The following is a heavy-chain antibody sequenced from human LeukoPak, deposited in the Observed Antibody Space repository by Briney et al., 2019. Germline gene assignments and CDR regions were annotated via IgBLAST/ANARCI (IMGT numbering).Heavy chain of an antibody. CDR3: ASRYTVAGRNFDD. CDR1: GHSINGGFY. CDR2: IFNTGST. J-gene: IGHJ4*02. D-gene: IGHD6-19*01. Sequence: SETLSLTCAVSGHSINGGFYWGWIRQSRGKGLEWIGTIFNTGSTYYTASLRNRVSISVDASKNQFSLRLSSVTAADTAVYYCASRYTVAGRNFDDWGQGTQVTVST. V-gene: IGHV4-38-2*01.